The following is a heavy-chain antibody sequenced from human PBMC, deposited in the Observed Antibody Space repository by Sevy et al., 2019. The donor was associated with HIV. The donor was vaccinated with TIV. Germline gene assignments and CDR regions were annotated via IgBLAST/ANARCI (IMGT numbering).Heavy chain of an antibody. J-gene: IGHJ4*02. D-gene: IGHD6-19*01. V-gene: IGHV3-23*01. CDR1: GFTFSDYY. Sequence: GGSLRLSCAASGFTFSDYYMSWIRQAPGKGLEWVSAITASGGSTYYADSVKGRFTISRDNSRNTLYLQMNSLRAEDSAVYYCAKERPVAVAGYWGQGTLVTVSS. CDR3: AKERPVAVAGY. CDR2: ITASGGST.